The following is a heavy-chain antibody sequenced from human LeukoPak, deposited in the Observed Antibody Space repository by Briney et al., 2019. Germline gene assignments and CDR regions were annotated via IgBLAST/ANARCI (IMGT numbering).Heavy chain of an antibody. D-gene: IGHD6-6*01. J-gene: IGHJ5*02. V-gene: IGHV4-59*01. CDR2: IYYSGST. CDR1: GGSISSYY. Sequence: SETLSLTRTVSGGSISSYYWSWIRQPPGKGLEWIGYIYYSGSTNYNPSLKSRVTISVDTSKNQFSLKLSSVTAADTAVYYCARSSSIAARQVYNWFDPWGQGTLVTVSS. CDR3: ARSSSIAARQVYNWFDP.